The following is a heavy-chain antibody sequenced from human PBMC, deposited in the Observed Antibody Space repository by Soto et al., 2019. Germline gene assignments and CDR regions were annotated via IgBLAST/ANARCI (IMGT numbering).Heavy chain of an antibody. V-gene: IGHV1-3*01. CDR2: INAGNGNT. CDR1: GYTFTSYA. Sequence: QVQLVQSGAEVKKPGASVKVSCKASGYTFTSYAMHWVRQAPGQRLEWMGGINAGNGNTKYSQKFQGRVTITRETSARPAYMELTRLRSEDTAVFYCARSSGYYYVDYWGQGTLVTVSS. D-gene: IGHD3-22*01. J-gene: IGHJ4*02. CDR3: ARSSGYYYVDY.